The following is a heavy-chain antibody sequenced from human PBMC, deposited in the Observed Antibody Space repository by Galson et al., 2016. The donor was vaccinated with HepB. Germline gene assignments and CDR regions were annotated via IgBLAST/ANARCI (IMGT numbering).Heavy chain of an antibody. CDR2: VTQSGDT. CDR1: GASFSGYY. D-gene: IGHD5-18*01. Sequence: SETLSLTCAAYGASFSGYYGTWIRQPPGKGLEWIGDVTQSGDTIYNPSLKSRVTLSIDTSKDQFSLRLSSVTAADTAVYYCARRFRYTYGPPYGMDVWGQGTTVTVSS. CDR3: ARRFRYTYGPPYGMDV. V-gene: IGHV4-34*01. J-gene: IGHJ6*02.